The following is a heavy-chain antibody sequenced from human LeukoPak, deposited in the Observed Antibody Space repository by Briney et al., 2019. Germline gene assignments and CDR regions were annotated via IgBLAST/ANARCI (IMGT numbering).Heavy chain of an antibody. V-gene: IGHV4-30-4*01. Sequence: PSETLSLTCTVSGGSISSGDYYWSWIRQPPGKGLEWIGYIYYSGSTYYNPSLKSRVTISVDTSKNQFSLKLSSVTAADTAVYYCARVTMVLYYYYYYGMDVWGQGTTVTVSS. CDR1: GGSISSGDYY. D-gene: IGHD3-10*01. CDR3: ARVTMVLYYYYYYGMDV. J-gene: IGHJ6*02. CDR2: IYYSGST.